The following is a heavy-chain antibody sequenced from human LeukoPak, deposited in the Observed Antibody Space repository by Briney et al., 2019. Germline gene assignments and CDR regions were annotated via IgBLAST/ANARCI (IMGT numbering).Heavy chain of an antibody. CDR1: GFSVSSNY. CDR2: VYSGGST. J-gene: IGHJ6*02. D-gene: IGHD2-2*02. CDR3: ARDSACSSTGCYRYGMDV. Sequence: PGGSLRLSCAASGFSVSSNYMRWVRQGPGKGLEWVSVVYSGGSTYYADSVKGRFTISRDNSKNTLYLQMNSLRAEDTAVYYCARDSACSSTGCYRYGMDVWGQGTTVTVSS. V-gene: IGHV3-66*01.